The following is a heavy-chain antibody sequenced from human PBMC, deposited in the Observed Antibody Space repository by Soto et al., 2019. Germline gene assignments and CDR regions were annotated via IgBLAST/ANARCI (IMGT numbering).Heavy chain of an antibody. Sequence: SETLSLTCTVSGGSISSGDYYWSWIRQPPGKGLEWIGYIYYSGSTYYNPSLKSRVTISVDTSKNQFSLKLSSVTAADTAVYYCARRLWFGVFGYYGMDVWGQGTTVTVSS. V-gene: IGHV4-30-4*01. CDR2: IYYSGST. D-gene: IGHD3-10*01. J-gene: IGHJ6*02. CDR1: GGSISSGDYY. CDR3: ARRLWFGVFGYYGMDV.